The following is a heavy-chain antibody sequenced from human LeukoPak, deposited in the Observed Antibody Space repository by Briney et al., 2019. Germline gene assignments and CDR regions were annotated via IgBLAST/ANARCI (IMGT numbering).Heavy chain of an antibody. J-gene: IGHJ6*03. V-gene: IGHV3-33*01. CDR2: IWYDGSNK. Sequence: GGSLRLSCAASGFTFSSYGMHWVRQAPGKGLEWVAVIWYDGSNKYYADSVKGRFTISRDNSKNTLYLQMNGLRAEDTAVYYCATSPDYPPYYYYYMDVWGKGTTVTVSS. CDR1: GFTFSSYG. D-gene: IGHD4-11*01. CDR3: ATSPDYPPYYYYYMDV.